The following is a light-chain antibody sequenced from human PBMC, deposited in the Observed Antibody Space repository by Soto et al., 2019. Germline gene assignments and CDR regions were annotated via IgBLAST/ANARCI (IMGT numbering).Light chain of an antibody. V-gene: IGLV2-14*01. CDR1: SSDVGAYNL. CDR2: EVS. J-gene: IGLJ1*01. Sequence: QFVLTQPASVSGSPGQSVTISCTGTSSDVGAYNLVSWYQQYPGKAPKLMIYEVSNRPSGVSNRFSGSKSGNTASLTISGLQAEDEADYYCCTSYEGGGKYVFGTGTKVTVL. CDR3: TSYEGGGKYV.